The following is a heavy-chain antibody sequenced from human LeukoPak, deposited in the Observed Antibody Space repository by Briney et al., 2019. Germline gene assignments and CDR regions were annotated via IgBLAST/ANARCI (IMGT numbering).Heavy chain of an antibody. V-gene: IGHV3-11*01. Sequence: PGGSLRLSCAASGFTFSDYYMSWIRQAPGKGLEWVSYISSSGSTIYYADSVKGRLTISRDNAKNSLYLQMNSLRAEDTAVYYCATRRYGSGSYEYWYFDLWGRGTLVTVSS. J-gene: IGHJ2*01. CDR2: ISSSGSTI. CDR3: ATRRYGSGSYEYWYFDL. CDR1: GFTFSDYY. D-gene: IGHD3-10*01.